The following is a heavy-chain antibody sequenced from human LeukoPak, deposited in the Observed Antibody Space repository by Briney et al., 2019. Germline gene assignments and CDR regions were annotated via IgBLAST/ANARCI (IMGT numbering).Heavy chain of an antibody. V-gene: IGHV3-30-3*01. CDR3: ARVSGYGGYYVFDY. CDR2: ISYDGSNK. Sequence: GGSLRLSCAASGFTFSSYAMHWVRQAPGKGLEWVAVISYDGSNKYYADSVKGRFTISRDNSKNTLYLQMNSLRAEDTAVYYCARVSGYGGYYVFDYWGQGTLVTVSS. D-gene: IGHD3-16*01. J-gene: IGHJ4*02. CDR1: GFTFSSYA.